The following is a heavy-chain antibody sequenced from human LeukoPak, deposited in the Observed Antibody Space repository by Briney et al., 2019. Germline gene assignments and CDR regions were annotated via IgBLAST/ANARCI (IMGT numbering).Heavy chain of an antibody. CDR1: GYSFTSNG. CDR3: ARFRHYGSGSYYYYMDV. V-gene: IGHV1-18*01. J-gene: IGHJ6*03. D-gene: IGHD3-10*01. CDR2: ISAYNGNT. Sequence: ASVKVSCKASGYSFTSNGISWVRQAPGQGLEWMGWISAYNGNTNYAQKLQGRVTMTTDTSTSTAYMELRSLRSDDTAVYYCARFRHYGSGSYYYYMDVWGKGTTVTISS.